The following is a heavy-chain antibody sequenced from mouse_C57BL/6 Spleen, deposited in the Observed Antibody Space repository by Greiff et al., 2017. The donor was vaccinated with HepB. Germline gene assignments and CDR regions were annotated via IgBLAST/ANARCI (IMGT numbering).Heavy chain of an antibody. CDR2: IRNKANNHAT. Sequence: EVMLVESGGGLVQPGGSMKLSCAASGFTFSDAWMDWVRQSPEKGLEWVAEIRNKANNHATYYAESVKGRFIISRDDAKSSVYLQMNSLRAEDTGIYYCTRPGTAGGFDYWGQGTTLTVSS. CDR1: GFTFSDAW. J-gene: IGHJ2*01. V-gene: IGHV6-6*01. CDR3: TRPGTAGGFDY. D-gene: IGHD3-3*01.